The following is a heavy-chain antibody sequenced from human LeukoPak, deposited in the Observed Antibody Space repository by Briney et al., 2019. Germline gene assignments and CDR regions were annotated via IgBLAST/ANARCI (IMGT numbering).Heavy chain of an antibody. J-gene: IGHJ4*02. D-gene: IGHD3-10*01. CDR1: GGTFSSCA. Sequence: GSSVKVSCKASGGTFSSCAISWVRQAPGQGLEWMGGIIPIFGTANYAQKFQGRVTITADESTSTAYMELSSLRSEDTAVYYCARGTSTMVRGVIRADYFDYWGQGTLVTVSS. V-gene: IGHV1-69*01. CDR3: ARGTSTMVRGVIRADYFDY. CDR2: IIPIFGTA.